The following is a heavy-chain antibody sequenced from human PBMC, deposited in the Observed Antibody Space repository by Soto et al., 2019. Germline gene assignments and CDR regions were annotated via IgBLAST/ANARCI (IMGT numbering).Heavy chain of an antibody. Sequence: VASVKVSCKASGVTFSPYAIHWVRQAPGRGLEWMGAIIHGIGSANYAQKFQGRLRITADVSASTVYMEMSSLTSEDTAMYFCANVVEWGDKDDYWGQGTLVTVSS. CDR1: GVTFSPYA. CDR3: ANVVEWGDKDDY. V-gene: IGHV1-69*13. CDR2: IIHGIGSA. J-gene: IGHJ4*02. D-gene: IGHD1-26*01.